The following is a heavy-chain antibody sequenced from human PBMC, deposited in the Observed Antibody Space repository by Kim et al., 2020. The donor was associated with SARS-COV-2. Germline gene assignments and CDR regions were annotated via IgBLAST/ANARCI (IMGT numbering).Heavy chain of an antibody. V-gene: IGHV3-23*01. CDR1: GFIFSNYG. CDR3: AKVRADVGIGGSPGSNDFDV. CDR2: IGGRGDIT. D-gene: IGHD1-26*01. Sequence: GGSLRLSCADSGFIFSNYGMTWVRQAPGKGLEWVSGIGGRGDITFYAASVMGRFTISRDNSMHTLDLQINSLRAEDTAIYYCAKVRADVGIGGSPGSNDFDVWGQGTRVTVSS. J-gene: IGHJ3*01.